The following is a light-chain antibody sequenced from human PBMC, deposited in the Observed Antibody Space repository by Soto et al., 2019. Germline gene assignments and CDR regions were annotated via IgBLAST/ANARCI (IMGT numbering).Light chain of an antibody. CDR1: QSVSSY. V-gene: IGKV3-11*01. J-gene: IGKJ4*01. Sequence: IVLTQSPATLSLSPGERATLSCRASQSVSSYLAWYQLKPGQAPRLLIYDTSNRATGIPARFSGSGSGTDFTLTISSQEAEDVVVYYCQQRSNWLTFGGGTKVEIK. CDR3: QQRSNWLT. CDR2: DTS.